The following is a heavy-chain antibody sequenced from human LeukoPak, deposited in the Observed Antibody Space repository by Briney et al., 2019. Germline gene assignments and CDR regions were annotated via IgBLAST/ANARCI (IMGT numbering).Heavy chain of an antibody. V-gene: IGHV4-30-2*01. Sequence: PSETLSLTCSVSGGSITTNTYYWTWIRQPPGKVLEWIGYIHHSGTTYYNPSLKSRVSISVDTSKNHFSLKLTSVTAADMAKYYCAINTPEGFDPWGQGTLVTVSS. CDR3: AINTPEGFDP. CDR1: GGSITTNTYY. D-gene: IGHD2-2*02. CDR2: IHHSGTT. J-gene: IGHJ5*02.